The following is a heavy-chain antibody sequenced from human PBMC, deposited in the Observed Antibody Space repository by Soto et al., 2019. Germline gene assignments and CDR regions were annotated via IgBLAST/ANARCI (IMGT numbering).Heavy chain of an antibody. CDR2: ISAYTGNT. V-gene: IGHV1-18*01. J-gene: IGHJ4*02. Sequence: ASVKVSCKASGYTFTSYGISWVRQAPGQGLEWMGWISAYTGNTNYAQKLQGRVTMTTDTSTSTAYMEVRSLRSDDTAVYYCARDLGTSSSSWWETAVHATNYWGQGTMVTVSS. D-gene: IGHD6-13*01. CDR3: ARDLGTSSSSWWETAVHATNY. CDR1: GYTFTSYG.